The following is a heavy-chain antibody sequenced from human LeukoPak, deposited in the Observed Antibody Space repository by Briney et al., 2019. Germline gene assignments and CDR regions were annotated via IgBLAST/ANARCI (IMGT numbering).Heavy chain of an antibody. CDR2: MNPNSGNT. CDR3: ARGSGSKTYYDFWSGYSDFDY. J-gene: IGHJ4*02. V-gene: IGHV1-8*01. D-gene: IGHD3-3*01. Sequence: ASVKVSCKASGYTFTSYDINWVRQATGQGLEWMGWMNPNSGNTGYAQKFQGGVTMTRNTSISTAYMELSSLRSEDTAVYYCARGSGSKTYYDFWSGYSDFDYWGQGTLVTVSS. CDR1: GYTFTSYD.